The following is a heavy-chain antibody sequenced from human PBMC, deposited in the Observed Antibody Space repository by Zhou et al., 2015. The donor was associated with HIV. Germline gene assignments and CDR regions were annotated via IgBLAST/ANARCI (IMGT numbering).Heavy chain of an antibody. CDR1: GGTFSSYA. CDR2: IIPIFGTA. J-gene: IGHJ4*02. Sequence: QVQLVQSGAEVKKPGSSVKVSCKASGGTFSSYAISWVRQAPGQGLEWMGGIIPIFGTANYAQKFQGRVTITADESTSTAYMELSSLRSEDTAVYYCARDKFDGLGELSSHPWPFDYWGQGTLVTVSS. D-gene: IGHD3-16*02. V-gene: IGHV1-69*01. CDR3: ARDKFDGLGELSSHPWPFDY.